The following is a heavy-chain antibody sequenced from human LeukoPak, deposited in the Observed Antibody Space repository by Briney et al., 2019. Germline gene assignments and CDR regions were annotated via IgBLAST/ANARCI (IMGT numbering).Heavy chain of an antibody. Sequence: SVKVSCKASGGTFSSYAISWVRQAPGQGLEWMGGIIPIFGTANYAQKFQGRVTITADESTSTAYMELSSLRSEDTAVYYCARVGYCSGGSCYHDAFDIWGQGTMVTVSS. CDR3: ARVGYCSGGSCYHDAFDI. V-gene: IGHV1-69*13. CDR1: GGTFSSYA. J-gene: IGHJ3*02. CDR2: IIPIFGTA. D-gene: IGHD2-15*01.